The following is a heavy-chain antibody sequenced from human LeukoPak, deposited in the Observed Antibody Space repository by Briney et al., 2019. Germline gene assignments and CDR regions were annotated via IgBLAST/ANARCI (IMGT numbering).Heavy chain of an antibody. D-gene: IGHD5-24*01. CDR1: GFTFSHYC. V-gene: IGHV3-7*02. J-gene: IGHJ4*02. CDR3: AGWRWQQSEFDY. CDR2: INQDGSKI. Sequence: PGGSLRLSCAASGFTFSHYCMAWVRQAPGEGLEWVAHINQDGSKIEYVDSVEGRFTISRDNAKNSVYLQMNSLTAEDTAVYYCAGWRWQQSEFDYWGQGTLVTVSS.